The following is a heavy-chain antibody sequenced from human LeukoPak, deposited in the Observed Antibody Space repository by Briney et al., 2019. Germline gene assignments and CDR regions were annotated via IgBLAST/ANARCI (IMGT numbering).Heavy chain of an antibody. V-gene: IGHV4-34*01. J-gene: IGHJ4*02. CDR1: GGSFSSYY. CDR2: INHSGST. Sequence: SETLSLTCAVYGGSFSSYYWSWIRQPPGKGLEWIGEINHSGSTNYNPSLRSRVTISVDTSKNQFSLKLSSVTAADTAVYYCARGYSGSYQVDYWGQGTLVTVSS. D-gene: IGHD1-26*01. CDR3: ARGYSGSYQVDY.